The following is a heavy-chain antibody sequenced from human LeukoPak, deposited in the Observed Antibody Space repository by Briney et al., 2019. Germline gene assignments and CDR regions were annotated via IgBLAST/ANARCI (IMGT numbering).Heavy chain of an antibody. CDR3: ARGGRRGYCSGGSCYEGFDY. CDR1: GYTFTGYY. CDR2: INPNSGGT. Sequence: ASVKVSCKASGYTFTGYYMHWVRQAPGQGLEWMGWINPNSGGTNYAQKFQGWVTTTRDTSISTAYMELSRLRSDDTAVYYCARGGRRGYCSGGSCYEGFDYWGQGTLVTVSS. J-gene: IGHJ4*02. D-gene: IGHD2-15*01. V-gene: IGHV1-2*04.